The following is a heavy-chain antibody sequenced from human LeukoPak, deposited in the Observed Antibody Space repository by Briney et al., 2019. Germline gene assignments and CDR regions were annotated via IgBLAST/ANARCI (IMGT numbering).Heavy chain of an antibody. CDR1: GYTFTNYW. Sequence: GESLKTSCKSPGYTFTNYWIAWVRQMPGKGLGWMGIIYPGDSDTRYSPSFQGQVPISADKSISTAYLQWSSLKASDTATYYCARGGRWLVRNLDAHFDYWGQGTLATVSS. D-gene: IGHD5-24*01. J-gene: IGHJ4*02. CDR3: ARGGRWLVRNLDAHFDY. CDR2: IYPGDSDT. V-gene: IGHV5-51*01.